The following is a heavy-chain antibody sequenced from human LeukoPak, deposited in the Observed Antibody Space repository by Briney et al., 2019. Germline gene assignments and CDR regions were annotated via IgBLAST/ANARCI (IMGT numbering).Heavy chain of an antibody. Sequence: QAGGSLRLSCAASGFTVSSNYMSWVRQAPGKGLEWVSVIYSGGSTYYADSVKGRFTVSRDNSKNTLYLQMNSLRAEDTAVYYCARGRQQLVEYYFDYWGQGTLVIVSS. D-gene: IGHD6-13*01. CDR1: GFTVSSNY. CDR2: IYSGGST. CDR3: ARGRQQLVEYYFDY. J-gene: IGHJ4*02. V-gene: IGHV3-66*01.